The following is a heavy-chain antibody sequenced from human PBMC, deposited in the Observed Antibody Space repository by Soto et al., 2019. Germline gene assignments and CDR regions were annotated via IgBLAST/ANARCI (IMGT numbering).Heavy chain of an antibody. CDR3: AKDVSPSYSNPLGAFDI. J-gene: IGHJ3*02. CDR2: INPNSGGT. V-gene: IGHV1-2*04. CDR1: GYTFTGYY. Sequence: GASVKVSCKASGYTFTGYYMHWVRQAPGQGLEWMGWINPNSGGTNYAQKFQGWVTMTRDTSISTAYMELSRLRSDDTAVYYCAKDVSPSYSNPLGAFDIWGQGTMVTVSS. D-gene: IGHD6-13*01.